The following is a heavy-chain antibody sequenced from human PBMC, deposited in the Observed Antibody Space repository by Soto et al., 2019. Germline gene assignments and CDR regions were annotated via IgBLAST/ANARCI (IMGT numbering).Heavy chain of an antibody. Sequence: SETLSLTCAVYGGSFSGYYWSWIRQPPGKGLEWIGEINHSGSTNYNPSLKSRVTISVDTSKNQFSLKLSSVTAADTAVYYCARGERDFGVVNCYYYYMDVWGKGTTVTVSS. J-gene: IGHJ6*03. V-gene: IGHV4-34*01. CDR3: ARGERDFGVVNCYYYYMDV. D-gene: IGHD3-3*01. CDR2: INHSGST. CDR1: GGSFSGYY.